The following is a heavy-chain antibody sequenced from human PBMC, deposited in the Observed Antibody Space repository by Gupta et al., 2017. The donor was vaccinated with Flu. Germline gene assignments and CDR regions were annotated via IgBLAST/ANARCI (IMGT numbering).Heavy chain of an antibody. D-gene: IGHD3-10*01. J-gene: IGHJ4*02. CDR3: ARRITYGKTFDY. Sequence: GWIRQPPGRGLEWIGHIYYNGNTFYNPSLESRVAISVDTSKNQFSLRLSSMAAADTAVYYCARRITYGKTFDYWGQGILVTVSS. CDR2: IYYNGNT. V-gene: IGHV4-39*01.